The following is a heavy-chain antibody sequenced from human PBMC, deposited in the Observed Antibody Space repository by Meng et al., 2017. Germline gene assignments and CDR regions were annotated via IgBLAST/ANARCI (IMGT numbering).Heavy chain of an antibody. CDR3: ARTDYEMPTHY. CDR2: IYWDDDR. J-gene: IGHJ4*02. Sequence: SGPTLVKPTQTLTLTCTFPGFSLSTSGMAVGWIRQLPGKTLEWLALIYWDDDRRYSPSLRSRLTITKDTSKNQVVLTMTNVDPVNTATYYWARTDYEMPTHYWGQGTLVTVSS. CDR1: GFSLSTSGMA. V-gene: IGHV2-5*02. D-gene: IGHD3-16*01.